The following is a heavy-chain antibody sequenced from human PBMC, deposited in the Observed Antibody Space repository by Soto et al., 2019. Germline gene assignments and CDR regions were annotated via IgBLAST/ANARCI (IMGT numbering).Heavy chain of an antibody. J-gene: IGHJ6*02. V-gene: IGHV1-18*04. CDR3: ARVLGSTTQYGMDV. CDR1: GYTFTSYG. D-gene: IGHD7-27*01. CDR2: ISAYNGNT. Sequence: GASVKVSCKASGYTFTSYGISWVRQAPGQGLEWMGWISAYNGNTNYAQKLQGRVTMTTDTSTSTAYMELRSLRSDDTAVYYCARVLGSTTQYGMDVWGQGTTVTVSS.